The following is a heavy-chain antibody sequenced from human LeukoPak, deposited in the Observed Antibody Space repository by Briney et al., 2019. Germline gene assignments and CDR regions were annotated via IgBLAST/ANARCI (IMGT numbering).Heavy chain of an antibody. CDR3: ARVSLICSSTSCYRYYYYGMDV. J-gene: IGHJ6*02. Sequence: PGGSLRLSCAASGFTFSSYAMHWVRQAPGKGLEWVAVISYDGSNKYYADSVKGRFTISRDNSKNTLYLQMNSLRAEDTAVYYCARVSLICSSTSCYRYYYYGMDVWGQGTTVTVSS. D-gene: IGHD2-2*01. CDR1: GFTFSSYA. CDR2: ISYDGSNK. V-gene: IGHV3-30-3*01.